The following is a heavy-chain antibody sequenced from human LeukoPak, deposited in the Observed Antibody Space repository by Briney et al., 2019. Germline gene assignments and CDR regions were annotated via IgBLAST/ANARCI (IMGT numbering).Heavy chain of an antibody. Sequence: GSLRLSCAASGFIFSSYAMHWVRQAPGKGLEWVVVISYDGSNKYYADSVKGRFTISRDDSKNSLYLQMNGLRAEDTAAYYCMRGATDTTRWFDPWGQGTLVTVSS. D-gene: IGHD1-7*01. J-gene: IGHJ5*02. V-gene: IGHV3-30*04. CDR3: MRGATDTTRWFDP. CDR1: GFIFSSYA. CDR2: ISYDGSNK.